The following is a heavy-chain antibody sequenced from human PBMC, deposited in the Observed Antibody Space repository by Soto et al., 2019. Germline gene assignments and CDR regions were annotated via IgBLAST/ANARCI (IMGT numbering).Heavy chain of an antibody. CDR1: GGTFSSYA. V-gene: IGHV1-69*13. CDR3: ARDKTLDSSSAGRYFDY. D-gene: IGHD6-6*01. J-gene: IGHJ4*02. Sequence: SVKVSCKASGGTFSSYAISWVRQAPGQGLEWMGGIIPIFGTANYAQKFQSRVTITADESTSTAYMELSSLRSEDTAVYYCARDKTLDSSSAGRYFDYWGQGTLVTVSS. CDR2: IIPIFGTA.